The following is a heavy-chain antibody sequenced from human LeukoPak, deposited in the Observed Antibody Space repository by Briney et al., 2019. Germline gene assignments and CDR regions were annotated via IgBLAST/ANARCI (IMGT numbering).Heavy chain of an antibody. Sequence: GRSLRLSCAASGFTFSSYAMHWVRQAPGKGLEWVAVISYDGSNKYYADSVKGRFTISRDNSKNTLYLQMNSLRAEDTAVYYCARDITMVRGVITWGYFDYWGQGTLVTDSS. CDR1: GFTFSSYA. D-gene: IGHD3-10*01. V-gene: IGHV3-30-3*01. CDR2: ISYDGSNK. CDR3: ARDITMVRGVITWGYFDY. J-gene: IGHJ4*02.